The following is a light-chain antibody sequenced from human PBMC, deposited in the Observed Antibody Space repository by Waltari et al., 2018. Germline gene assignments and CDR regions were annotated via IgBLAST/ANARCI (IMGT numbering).Light chain of an antibody. CDR1: QNINTW. V-gene: IGKV1-5*03. Sequence: DIQMPQSPSTLSASVGDGVTITCRASQNINTWLAWHQQKPGKAPKLLIYKASSLESGVPSRFSGSGSGTEYTLTISSLQPDDFATYYCLQYNGEPRTFGQGTKVEVK. CDR2: KAS. CDR3: LQYNGEPRT. J-gene: IGKJ1*01.